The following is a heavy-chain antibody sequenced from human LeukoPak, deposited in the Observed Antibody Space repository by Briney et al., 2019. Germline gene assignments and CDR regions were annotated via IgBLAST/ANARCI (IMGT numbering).Heavy chain of an antibody. Sequence: SETLSLTCSVSNYSISTDYYWGWIRQPPGKGLEWIGTMYHSGSTYYNPSLKSRVTISVDTSKNQFSLRLSSVTAADTAVYYCANNSSDYLSSYYYYMDVWGKGTTVTISS. CDR3: ANNSSDYLSSYYYYMDV. CDR1: NYSISTDYY. D-gene: IGHD3-22*01. V-gene: IGHV4-38-2*02. CDR2: MYHSGST. J-gene: IGHJ6*03.